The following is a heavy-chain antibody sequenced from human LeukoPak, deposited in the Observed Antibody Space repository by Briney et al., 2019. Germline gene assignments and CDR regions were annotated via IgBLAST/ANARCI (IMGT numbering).Heavy chain of an antibody. V-gene: IGHV1-8*01. CDR1: GYTFTSYD. CDR3: ARGSTVTSYYYGMDV. J-gene: IGHJ6*02. CDR2: MNPNSGNT. Sequence: ASVTVSCKASGYTFTSYDINWVRQATGQGLEWMGWMNPNSGNTGYAQKFQGRVTTTRNTSISTAYMELSSLRSEDTAVYYCARGSTVTSYYYGMDVWGQGTTVTVSS. D-gene: IGHD4-17*01.